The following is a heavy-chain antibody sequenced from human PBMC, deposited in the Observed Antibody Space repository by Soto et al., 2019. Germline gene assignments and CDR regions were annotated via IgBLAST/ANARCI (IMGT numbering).Heavy chain of an antibody. Sequence: EVQLVESGGGLVKPGGSLRLSCAASGFTFSSYSMNWVRQAPGKGLEWVSSISSSSFSINYADSVKGRFSISRDNAQNSLHLQMNNLRAADTAVYYCARNESSNIYGMDVWGQGTTVTVS. CDR3: ARNESSNIYGMDV. CDR2: ISSSSFSI. CDR1: GFTFSSYS. J-gene: IGHJ6*02. D-gene: IGHD6-6*01. V-gene: IGHV3-21*02.